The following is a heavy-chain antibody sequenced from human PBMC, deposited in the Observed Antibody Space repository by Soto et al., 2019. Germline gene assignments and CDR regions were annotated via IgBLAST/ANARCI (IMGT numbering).Heavy chain of an antibody. CDR1: GGSISSGDYY. Sequence: QVQLQESGPGLVKPSQTLSLTCTVSGGSISSGDYYWSWIRQPPGKGLEWIGHIYSSGSTYYNPYLKSLITTSVDSSTNQFSLKLSSATAAHTAVYYRAKSQPPSTSSDPGGQGTLVTVSS. D-gene: IGHD6-6*01. V-gene: IGHV4-30-4*01. CDR2: IYSSGST. CDR3: AKSQPPSTSSDP. J-gene: IGHJ5*02.